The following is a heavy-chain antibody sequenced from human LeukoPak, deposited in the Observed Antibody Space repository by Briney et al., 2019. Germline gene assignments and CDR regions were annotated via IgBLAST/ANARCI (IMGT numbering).Heavy chain of an antibody. V-gene: IGHV4-34*01. D-gene: IGHD6-19*01. J-gene: IGHJ4*02. Sequence: SETLSLTCTVSGVSISSYYWSWIRQPPGKGLEWIGEINHSGSTNYNPPLKSRVNISVDTSKNQVSLKLSSVTAADTAVYYCARGRGSGWYPRGDYWGQGTLVTVSS. CDR2: INHSGST. CDR1: GVSISSYY. CDR3: ARGRGSGWYPRGDY.